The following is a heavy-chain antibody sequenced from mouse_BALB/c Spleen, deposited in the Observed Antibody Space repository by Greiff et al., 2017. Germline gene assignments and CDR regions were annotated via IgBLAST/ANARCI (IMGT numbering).Heavy chain of an antibody. J-gene: IGHJ1*01. CDR3: ALDVTTTEVRDWYVDF. V-gene: IGHV1S81*02. D-gene: IGHD1-1*01. Sequence: VQLQQPGAELVKPGASVKLSCKASGYTFTSYWMHWVKQRPAQGLEWIGEINPSNGRTNYNEKFKGKATLTVDKSSSTAYMQLNSLTSEDSAVYYRALDVTTTEVRDWYVDFWGEGTTVTVSS. CDR2: INPSNGRT. CDR1: GYTFTSYW.